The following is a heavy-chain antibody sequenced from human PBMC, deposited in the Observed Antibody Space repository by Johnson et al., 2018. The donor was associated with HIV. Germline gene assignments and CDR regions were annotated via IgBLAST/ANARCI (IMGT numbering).Heavy chain of an antibody. CDR1: GFNVDDDA. V-gene: IGHV3-20*04. CDR3: ARYSSGWQGLDAFDI. CDR2: LSWNSDGSST. D-gene: IGHD6-19*01. J-gene: IGHJ3*02. Sequence: VQLVESGGGVVRPGGSLRLSCAASGFNVDDDALSWVRQVPGKGLEWVSGLSWNSDGSSTRSADSVQGRFTISRDNAKNTLYLQMNSLRAEDTAVYYCARYSSGWQGLDAFDIWGQGTMVTVSS.